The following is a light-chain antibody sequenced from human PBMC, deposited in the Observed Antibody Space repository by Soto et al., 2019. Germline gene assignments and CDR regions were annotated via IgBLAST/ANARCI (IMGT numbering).Light chain of an antibody. J-gene: IGKJ3*01. CDR3: QQYGSSPFT. Sequence: EIVLTQSPGTLSLSPGERAALSCRASQSVITNYLAWYQQKPGQAPRLLIYVASSRATGVPDRFSGSGSGPDFTLTISRLEPEDFAVYYCQQYGSSPFTFGPGTKVDIK. CDR1: QSVITNY. CDR2: VAS. V-gene: IGKV3-20*01.